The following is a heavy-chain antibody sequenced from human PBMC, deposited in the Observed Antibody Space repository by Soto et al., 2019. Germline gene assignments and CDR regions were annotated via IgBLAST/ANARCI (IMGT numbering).Heavy chain of an antibody. V-gene: IGHV3-30*18. Sequence: PVGSLRLSCAASGFTFSSYGMHWVRQAPGKGLEWVAVISYDGSNKYYADSVKGRFTISRDNSKNTLYLQMNSLRAEDTAVYYCAKDRGYSYGYFDYWGQGTLVTVS. J-gene: IGHJ4*02. CDR2: ISYDGSNK. CDR1: GFTFSSYG. CDR3: AKDRGYSYGYFDY. D-gene: IGHD5-18*01.